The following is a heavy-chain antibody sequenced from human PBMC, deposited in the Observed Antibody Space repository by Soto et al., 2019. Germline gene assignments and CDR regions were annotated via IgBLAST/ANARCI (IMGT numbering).Heavy chain of an antibody. V-gene: IGHV1-8*01. CDR1: GYTFTSYD. D-gene: IGHD3-16*02. CDR2: MNPNSGNT. J-gene: IGHJ4*02. Sequence: GASVQVSCKASGYTFTSYDINWVRQATGQGLEWMGWMNPNSGNTGYAQKFQGRVTMTRNTSISTAYMELSSLRSEDTAVYYCAAAMITFGGVIVSEFDYWGQGTLVTVSS. CDR3: AAAMITFGGVIVSEFDY.